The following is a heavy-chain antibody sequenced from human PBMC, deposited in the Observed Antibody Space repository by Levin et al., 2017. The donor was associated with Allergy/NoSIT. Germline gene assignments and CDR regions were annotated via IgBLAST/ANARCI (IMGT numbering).Heavy chain of an antibody. J-gene: IGHJ1*01. CDR3: AGGAAGTYFQH. CDR2: IWYDGSNK. D-gene: IGHD6-13*01. Sequence: GGSLRLSCAASGFTFSSYGMHWVRQAPGKGLEWVAVIWYDGSNKYYADSVKGRFTISRDNSKNTLYLQMNSLRAEDTAVYYCAGGAAGTYFQHWGQGTLVTVSS. CDR1: GFTFSSYG. V-gene: IGHV3-33*01.